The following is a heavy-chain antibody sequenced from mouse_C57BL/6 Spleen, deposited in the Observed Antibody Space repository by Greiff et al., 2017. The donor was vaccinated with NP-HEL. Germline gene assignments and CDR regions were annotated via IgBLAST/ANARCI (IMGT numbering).Heavy chain of an antibody. CDR2: ISNLAYSI. J-gene: IGHJ4*01. CDR3: ARRADYHYAMDY. CDR1: GFTFSDYG. D-gene: IGHD2-4*01. Sequence: EVKLVESGGGLVQPGGSLKLSCAASGFTFSDYGMAWVRQAPRKGPEWVAFISNLAYSIYYADTVTGRFTISRENAKNTLYLEMSSLRSEDTAMYYCARRADYHYAMDYWGQGTSVTVSS. V-gene: IGHV5-15*01.